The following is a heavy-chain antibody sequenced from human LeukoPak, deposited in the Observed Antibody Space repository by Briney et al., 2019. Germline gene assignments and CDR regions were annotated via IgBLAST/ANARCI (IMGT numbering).Heavy chain of an antibody. D-gene: IGHD6-6*01. CDR1: GGTFSSYA. CDR2: IIPIFGTA. Sequence: GASVKVSCKASGGTFSSYAISWVRQASGQGLEWMGGIIPIFGTANYAQKFQGRVTITTDESTSTAYMELSSLRSEDTAVYYCASESSDSSSSHRFDPWGQGTLVTVSS. V-gene: IGHV1-69*05. CDR3: ASESSDSSSSHRFDP. J-gene: IGHJ5*02.